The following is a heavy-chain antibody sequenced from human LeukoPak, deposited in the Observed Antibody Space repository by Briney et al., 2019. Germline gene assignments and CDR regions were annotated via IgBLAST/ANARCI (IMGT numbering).Heavy chain of an antibody. D-gene: IGHD4-23*01. J-gene: IGHJ4*02. V-gene: IGHV3-53*05. CDR3: ARDFSFYGGNYGFDY. Sequence: GGSLRLSCAASGFTVSSNYMSWVRQAPGKGLEWVSLIYSGGSTHYADSVKGRFTISRDNSKNTLYLQMNSLRAEDTAVYYCARDFSFYGGNYGFDYWGRGTLVTVSS. CDR2: IYSGGST. CDR1: GFTVSSNY.